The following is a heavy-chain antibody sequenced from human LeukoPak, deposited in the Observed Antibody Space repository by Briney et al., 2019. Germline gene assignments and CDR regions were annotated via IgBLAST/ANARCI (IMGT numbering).Heavy chain of an antibody. Sequence: GGSLRLSCAASGFTFSSYAMHWVRQAPGKGLEWVAVISYDGSNKYYANSVKGRFTISRDNSKNTVYLQMNSLRAEDTAVYYCANEIQPNDYWGQGTLVTVSS. J-gene: IGHJ4*02. CDR2: ISYDGSNK. D-gene: IGHD5-18*01. CDR3: ANEIQPNDY. V-gene: IGHV3-30-3*02. CDR1: GFTFSSYA.